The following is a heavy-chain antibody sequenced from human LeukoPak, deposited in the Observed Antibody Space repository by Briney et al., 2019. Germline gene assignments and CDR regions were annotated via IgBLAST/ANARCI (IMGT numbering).Heavy chain of an antibody. Sequence: GGSLRLSCAASGFTFSSYSMNWVRQAPGKGLEWVSSISSSSSYIYYADSVKGRFTISRDNAKNTLYLQMNSLRAEDTAVYYCVRAIVYSAYDYLGYWGQGSLVTVSS. CDR1: GFTFSSYS. D-gene: IGHD5-12*01. J-gene: IGHJ4*02. V-gene: IGHV3-21*01. CDR2: ISSSSSYI. CDR3: VRAIVYSAYDYLGY.